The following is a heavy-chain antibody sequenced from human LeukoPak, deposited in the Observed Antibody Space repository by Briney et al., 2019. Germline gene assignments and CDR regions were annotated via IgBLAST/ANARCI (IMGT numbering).Heavy chain of an antibody. J-gene: IGHJ4*02. V-gene: IGHV4-34*01. CDR1: GGSISSYY. D-gene: IGHD3-10*01. CDR2: INHSGST. Sequence: PSETLSLTCTVSGGSISSYYWSWIRQPPGKGLEWIGEINHSGSTNYNPSLKSRVTISVDTSKNQFSLKLSSVTAADTAVYYCARWRGYFDYWGQGTLVTVSS. CDR3: ARWRGYFDY.